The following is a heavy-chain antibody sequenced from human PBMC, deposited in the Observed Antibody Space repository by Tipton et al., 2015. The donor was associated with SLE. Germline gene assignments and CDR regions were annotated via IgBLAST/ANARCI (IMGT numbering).Heavy chain of an antibody. CDR3: ARVSPRWGYRGDAFDI. Sequence: TLSLTCTVSGGSISSYYWSWIRQPPGKGLEWIGYIYYSGSTNYNPSLKSRVTISVDTSKNQFSLKLSSVTAADTAVYYCARVSPRWGYRGDAFDIWGQGTMVTVSS. CDR1: GGSISSYY. CDR2: IYYSGST. J-gene: IGHJ3*02. V-gene: IGHV4-59*12. D-gene: IGHD3-10*01.